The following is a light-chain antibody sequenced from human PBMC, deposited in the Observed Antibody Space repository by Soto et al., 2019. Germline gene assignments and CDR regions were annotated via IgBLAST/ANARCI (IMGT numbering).Light chain of an antibody. CDR3: QQYNIWPQT. CDR2: GAS. V-gene: IGKV3-15*01. J-gene: IGKJ1*01. CDR1: QNLRSS. Sequence: VMTQSPATLSVSPGERATLSCRASQNLRSSLAWYQQKPGQAPRLLIYGASTRATGIQARFSGSGSGTEFTLTISSLQSEDFAVYFCQQYNIWPQTFGQGTKVDIK.